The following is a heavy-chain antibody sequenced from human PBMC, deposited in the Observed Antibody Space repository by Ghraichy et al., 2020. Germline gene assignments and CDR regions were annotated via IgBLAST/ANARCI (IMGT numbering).Heavy chain of an antibody. CDR2: IWYDGSNK. CDR1: GFVFNSFG. D-gene: IGHD2-2*01. V-gene: IGHV3-33*01. J-gene: IGHJ6*02. CDR3: ARGTLPLVGDRRQNIYYYYGMDV. Sequence: SCAASGFVFNSFGMYWVRQAPGKGLEWVAIIWYDGSNKYYTESVKGRFTISRDNSKNMLYLQMNSLRAEDTAVYYCARGTLPLVGDRRQNIYYYYGMDVWGQGTTVTVSS.